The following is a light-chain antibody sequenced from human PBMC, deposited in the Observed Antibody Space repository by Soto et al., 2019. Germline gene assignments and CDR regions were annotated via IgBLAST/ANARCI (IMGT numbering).Light chain of an antibody. J-gene: IGKJ1*01. Sequence: DIVLTQSPDTLSLSPGESATLACRASQSLGRYLAWYQQKPGQAPRLLIYGASSRATGIPDRFSGSGSGTDFTLTISRLEPEDFAVYYCQQYDSSRTFGQGTKVDI. CDR1: QSLGRY. CDR2: GAS. V-gene: IGKV3-20*01. CDR3: QQYDSSRT.